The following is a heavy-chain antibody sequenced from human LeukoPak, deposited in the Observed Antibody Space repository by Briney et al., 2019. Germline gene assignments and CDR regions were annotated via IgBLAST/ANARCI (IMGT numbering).Heavy chain of an antibody. CDR2: IYYSGST. J-gene: IGHJ6*03. CDR1: CGSISIYY. V-gene: IGHV4-59*01. CDR3: ARIITGGNYYYYYNTDV. Sequence: SETLSHSCTVSCGSISIYYWSCMRPPPGEGLEWIAYIYYSGSTNYNPSLKTRVTIPVAPSKTQFSLKLSSVTAADTAVYYCARIITGGNYYYYYNTDVWGKGDTVSVS. D-gene: IGHD4-23*01.